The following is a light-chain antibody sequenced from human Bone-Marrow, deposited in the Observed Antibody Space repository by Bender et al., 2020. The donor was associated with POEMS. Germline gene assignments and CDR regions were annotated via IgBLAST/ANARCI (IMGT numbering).Light chain of an antibody. CDR1: ALAKQY. Sequence: SYDLTQPPSVSVSPGQTARITCSGDALAKQYTYWYQQKPGQAPVVVIFKDNERPSGIPERFSGSSSGTIVTLTISGVQAEDEADYYCQSADSSVTYILFGGGTKLTVL. J-gene: IGLJ2*01. CDR2: KDN. V-gene: IGLV3-25*03. CDR3: QSADSSVTYIL.